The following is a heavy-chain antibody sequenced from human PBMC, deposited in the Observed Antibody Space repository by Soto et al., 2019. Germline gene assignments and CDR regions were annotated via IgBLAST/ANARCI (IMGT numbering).Heavy chain of an antibody. CDR1: GFSLSTSGVG. V-gene: IGHV2-5*02. Sequence: QITLKESGPTLVKPTQTLTLTCTFSGFSLSTSGVGVGWIRQPPGKALEWLALIYWDDDKRYSPSLKSRLTITKDTSKNQVVITMPNMDPVDTAPYYCAHRRRGSYLDYWGQGTLVTVSS. CDR3: AHRRRGSYLDY. CDR2: IYWDDDK. J-gene: IGHJ4*02. D-gene: IGHD3-16*01.